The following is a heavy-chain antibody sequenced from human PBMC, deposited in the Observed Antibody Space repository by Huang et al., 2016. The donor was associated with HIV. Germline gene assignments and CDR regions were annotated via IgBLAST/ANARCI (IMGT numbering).Heavy chain of an antibody. Sequence: QVQLVQSGAEVKKPGSSVKVSCKASGGTFNSQTVSWVRQAPGQGLEWMGGIITISGTANYAQKFQGRVTITADDSTSTAHMELSSLTSEDTAMYYCARDGGRGYSYGYMDSWGQGTLVTVSS. J-gene: IGHJ1*01. CDR2: IITISGTA. CDR1: GGTFNSQT. CDR3: ARDGGRGYSYGYMDS. V-gene: IGHV1-69*13. D-gene: IGHD5-18*01.